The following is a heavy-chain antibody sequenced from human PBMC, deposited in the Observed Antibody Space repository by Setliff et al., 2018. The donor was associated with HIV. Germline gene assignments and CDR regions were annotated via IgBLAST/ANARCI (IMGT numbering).Heavy chain of an antibody. V-gene: IGHV4-59*04. J-gene: IGHJ4*02. D-gene: IGHD2-15*01. CDR1: GGSISSDY. Sequence: PSETLSLTCTVSGGSISSDYWSWIRQPPGKGLEWIGYVYHSGMAYYNPSLKSRVTMSVDTSKNQFSLNQTSVTAADTAVYYCARASVVHAIAVGYWGQGTLVTVSS. CDR3: ARASVVHAIAVGY. CDR2: VYHSGMA.